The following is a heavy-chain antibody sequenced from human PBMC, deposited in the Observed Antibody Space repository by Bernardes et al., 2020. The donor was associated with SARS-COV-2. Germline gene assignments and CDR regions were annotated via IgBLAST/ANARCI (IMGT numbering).Heavy chain of an antibody. CDR2: IYPGDSDT. J-gene: IGHJ6*02. CDR1: DYTFTHYW. D-gene: IGHD4-17*01. Sequence: GECLKISCKGADYTFTHYWIGWVRPIPGKGLEWLGIIYPGDSDTKYSPSFQGRVTISADKSVNTAYLQWSSLKASDTAIYYCARRRYGDFGVDVWGQGTTVTVSS. V-gene: IGHV5-51*01. CDR3: ARRRYGDFGVDV.